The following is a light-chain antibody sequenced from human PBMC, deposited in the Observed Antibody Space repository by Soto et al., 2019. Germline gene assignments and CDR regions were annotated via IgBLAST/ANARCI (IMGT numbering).Light chain of an antibody. CDR2: GNS. V-gene: IGLV1-40*01. J-gene: IGLJ2*01. CDR1: SSNIGAGYD. Sequence: QSVLTQPPSVSGAPGQRVTISCTGSSSNIGAGYDVYWFQQFPGTAPKLLIYGNSNRPSGVPDRFSGSKSGTSASLAITGLQAEDEADYYCQSYDSSLRGVFGGGIKLTVL. CDR3: QSYDSSLRGV.